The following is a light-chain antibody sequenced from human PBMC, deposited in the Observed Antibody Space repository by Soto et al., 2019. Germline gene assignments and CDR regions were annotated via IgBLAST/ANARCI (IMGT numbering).Light chain of an antibody. V-gene: IGKV3-11*01. J-gene: IGKJ5*01. Sequence: EIVLTQPPATLSLSPGERGTLSCRASQSVRRYLAWYQQKPGQAPRLLIYDASTRAIGIPARFSGSGSETDFTLTITSLEPEDFAVYYCQQRNNWPPITFGQGTRLEIK. CDR1: QSVRRY. CDR2: DAS. CDR3: QQRNNWPPIT.